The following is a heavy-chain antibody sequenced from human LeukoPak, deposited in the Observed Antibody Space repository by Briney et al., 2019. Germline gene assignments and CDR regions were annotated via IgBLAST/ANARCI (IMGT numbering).Heavy chain of an antibody. J-gene: IGHJ5*02. CDR3: ARHVLPGAGGAIWFDP. CDR1: GGSISNYH. V-gene: IGHV4-39*01. CDR2: ICSSGSA. D-gene: IGHD2/OR15-2a*01. Sequence: PSETLSLTCTVSGGSISNYHWGWIRQPPGKGLEWIGSICSSGSAYYNPSLKSRVTTSIDTSKNQFSLRLTSVTAADTAFYYCARHVLPGAGGAIWFDPWGQGTLVTVSS.